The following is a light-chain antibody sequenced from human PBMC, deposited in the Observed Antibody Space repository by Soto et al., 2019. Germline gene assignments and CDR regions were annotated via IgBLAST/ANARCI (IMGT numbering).Light chain of an antibody. CDR2: EVS. CDR1: SSDVGGYNY. J-gene: IGLJ2*01. Sequence: QSALTQPPSASGSPGQSVTISCTGTSSDVGGYNYVSWYQQHPGKAPKLMICEVSKRPSGVPDRFSGSKSGNTASLTVSGLHAEDEADYYCSSYAGSNNLVFGGRTKLTVL. CDR3: SSYAGSNNLV. V-gene: IGLV2-8*01.